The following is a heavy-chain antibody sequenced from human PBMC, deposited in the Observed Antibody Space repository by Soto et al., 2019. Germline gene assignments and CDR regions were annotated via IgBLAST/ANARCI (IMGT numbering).Heavy chain of an antibody. V-gene: IGHV1-2*04. CDR2: INPNSGGT. J-gene: IGHJ3*02. CDR3: ARAQQQLVVGAFDI. CDR1: GYTFTGYY. D-gene: IGHD6-13*01. Sequence: QVQLVQSGAEVKKPGASVKVSCKASGYTFTGYYMHWVRQAPGQGLEWMGWINPNSGGTNYAQKFQGWVTMTRDTXXSTAYMELSRLRSDDTAVYYCARAQQQLVVGAFDIWGQGTMVTVSS.